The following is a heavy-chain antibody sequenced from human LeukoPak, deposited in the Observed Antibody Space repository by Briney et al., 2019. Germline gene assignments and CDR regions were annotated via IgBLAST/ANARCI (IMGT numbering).Heavy chain of an antibody. CDR3: AKARSGSSSSCYNY. Sequence: GGSLRLSCAASGFTFRNYSMNWVRQAPGKGLEWVSGISDSGGTTDYADSVKGRFAISRDNSNNTLYLQMNRLRAEDTVVYYCAKARSGSSSSCYNYWGQGTLVTVSS. CDR1: GFTFRNYS. V-gene: IGHV3-23*01. D-gene: IGHD2-2*02. J-gene: IGHJ4*02. CDR2: ISDSGGTT.